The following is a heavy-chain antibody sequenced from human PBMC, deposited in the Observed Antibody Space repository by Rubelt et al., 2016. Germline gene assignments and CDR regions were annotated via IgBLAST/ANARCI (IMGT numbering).Heavy chain of an antibody. V-gene: IGHV3-66*01. CDR3: ARDLVGVYY. CDR2: IYSGGST. CDR1: GFTVSSNY. Sequence: EVQLAEYGGGLVQHGGSLRLSCAASGFTVSSNYMSWVRQAPGKGLEWVSVIYSGGSTFYADSVQGRFTISRDNSKNTLYLQMNSMRAEDTAVYYCARDLVGVYYWGQGTLVTVSS. D-gene: IGHD1-26*01. J-gene: IGHJ4*02.